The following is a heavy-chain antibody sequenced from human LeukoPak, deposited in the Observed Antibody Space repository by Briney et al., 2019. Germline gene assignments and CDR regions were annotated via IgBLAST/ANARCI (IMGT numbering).Heavy chain of an antibody. V-gene: IGHV3-23*01. Sequence: PGGSLRLSRAASGFTFGSYAMNWVRQAPGKGLEWVSGVTRSGGTTYYADSVKGRFTISRDNSRSTLYLQMNSLRAEDTAVYYCARVKENSDWPHYYFDYWGQGTLVTVSS. J-gene: IGHJ4*02. CDR2: VTRSGGTT. CDR1: GFTFGSYA. CDR3: ARVKENSDWPHYYFDY. D-gene: IGHD6-19*01.